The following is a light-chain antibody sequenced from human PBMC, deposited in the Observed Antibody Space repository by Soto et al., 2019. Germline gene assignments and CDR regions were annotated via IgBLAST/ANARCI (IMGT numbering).Light chain of an antibody. CDR3: GAWDVSLNAYV. CDR2: NNI. CDR1: SSNIGSKS. V-gene: IGLV1-44*01. Sequence: QSVLTQPPSASGTPGQRVTISCSGSSSNIGSKSATWYQQLPGTAPKLLIYNNIERPSGVPDRFSGSTSGTSASLAISGFQSEDEADYYCGAWDVSLNAYVFGVGTKLTVL. J-gene: IGLJ1*01.